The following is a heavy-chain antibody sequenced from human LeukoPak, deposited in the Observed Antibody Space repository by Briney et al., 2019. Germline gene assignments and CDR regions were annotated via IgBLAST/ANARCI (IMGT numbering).Heavy chain of an antibody. Sequence: SETLSLTCTVSGASISDYYCSWIRQPPGKGLEWIGYIFYSGSTNYNPSLKSRVSMSVDTSKNQFSLKPSSVTAADTAVYYCARGLRYLYYYLDVWGKGTTVTVSS. V-gene: IGHV4-59*08. D-gene: IGHD1-1*01. CDR2: IFYSGST. CDR1: GASISDYY. J-gene: IGHJ6*03. CDR3: ARGLRYLYYYLDV.